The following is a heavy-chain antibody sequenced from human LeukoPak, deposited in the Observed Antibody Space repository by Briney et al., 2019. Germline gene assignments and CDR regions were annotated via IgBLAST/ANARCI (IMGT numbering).Heavy chain of an antibody. CDR2: INHSGST. CDR3: AGLRITIFGVVPTDY. V-gene: IGHV4-34*01. CDR1: GGSFSGYY. J-gene: IGHJ4*02. D-gene: IGHD3-3*01. Sequence: PSETLSLTCAVYGGSFSGYYWRWIRQPPGKGLEWTGEINHSGSTNYNPSLKSRVTISVDTSKNQFSLKLSSVTAADTAVYYCAGLRITIFGVVPTDYWGQGTLVTVSS.